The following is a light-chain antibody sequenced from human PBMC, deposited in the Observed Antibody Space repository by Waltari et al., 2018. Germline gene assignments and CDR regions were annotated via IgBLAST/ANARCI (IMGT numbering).Light chain of an antibody. J-gene: IGLJ1*01. CDR2: GKN. Sequence: SSELTQDPAVSVALGQTVRITCQGDSLRSYYASWYQQKPGQAPVLVIYGKNNRPSGIPDRFSGSSSGNTASLTITGAQAEDEADYDCNSRDRSGNHLGVFGTGTKVTVL. V-gene: IGLV3-19*01. CDR1: SLRSYY. CDR3: NSRDRSGNHLGV.